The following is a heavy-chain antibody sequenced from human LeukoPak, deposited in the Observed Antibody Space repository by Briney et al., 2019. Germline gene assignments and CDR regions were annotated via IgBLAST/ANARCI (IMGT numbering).Heavy chain of an antibody. CDR1: GFTFSNYA. D-gene: IGHD1-26*01. CDR2: ITDDSDDT. J-gene: IGHJ4*02. V-gene: IGHV3-23*01. CDR3: VKGVGPRAPNGRVFEY. Sequence: GGSLRLSCAASGFTFSNYAMTWVRQAPGKGLDWVSIITDDSDDTRYADSVRGRFTISRDNSKNALFLQMNTLRVDDTAVYYCVKGVGPRAPNGRVFEYWGQGALVTVSS.